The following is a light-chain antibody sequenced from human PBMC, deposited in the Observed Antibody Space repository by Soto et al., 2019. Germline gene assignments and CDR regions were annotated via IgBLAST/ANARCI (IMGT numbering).Light chain of an antibody. Sequence: EIVLTQSPGTLSLSPGERATLSCRASQSVSTTYLAWYQQKPGQAPRLLIYVASIMATGIPDRFSGSGSGTDFTLTISRLEPEDFAVYYCQQYGSSPWTFGPGTKVEIK. J-gene: IGKJ1*01. CDR2: VAS. V-gene: IGKV3-20*01. CDR3: QQYGSSPWT. CDR1: QSVSTTY.